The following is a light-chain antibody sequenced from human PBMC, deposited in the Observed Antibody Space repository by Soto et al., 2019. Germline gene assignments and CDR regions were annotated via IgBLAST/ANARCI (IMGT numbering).Light chain of an antibody. CDR3: QQSYSTPPT. Sequence: DIKLTQSQSSVSASLGETVTIXWRASQRIANWLAWYQQKPGKAPKLLIYAATSLPGGAPSRFSGSGSGTDFTLTISSLQPEDFATYYCQQSYSTPPTFGQGTKVDI. V-gene: IGKV1-12*01. CDR1: QRIANW. CDR2: AAT. J-gene: IGKJ1*01.